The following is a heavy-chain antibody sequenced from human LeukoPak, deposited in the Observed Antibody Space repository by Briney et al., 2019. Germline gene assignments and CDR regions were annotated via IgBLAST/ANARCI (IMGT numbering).Heavy chain of an antibody. CDR3: SRGLHDYGDSNYYFDQ. J-gene: IGHJ4*02. CDR2: IRKKGYGETT. Sequence: KSGGSLRLSCTASGFSFGDDAWSWFRQAPGRGLEFVSFIRKKGYGETTDYAASVRGSFTISRDDAKSTAYLQMNSLEIGDTALYYCSRGLHDYGDSNYYFDQWGRGTQVTVSS. V-gene: IGHV3-49*05. D-gene: IGHD4-17*01. CDR1: GFSFGDDA.